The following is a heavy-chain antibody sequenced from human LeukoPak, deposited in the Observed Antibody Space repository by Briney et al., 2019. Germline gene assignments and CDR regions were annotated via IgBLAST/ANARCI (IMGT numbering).Heavy chain of an antibody. J-gene: IGHJ6*04. CDR3: AREDYYYGMDV. V-gene: IGHV3-48*03. CDR2: ISSSGSTI. CDR1: GFTFSSYE. Sequence: GGSLRLSCAASGFTFSSYEMNWVRQAPGKGLEWVSYISSSGSTIYYADSVKGRFTISRDNAKNSLYLQMNSLRAEDTAVYHCAREDYYYGMDVWGKGTTVTVSS.